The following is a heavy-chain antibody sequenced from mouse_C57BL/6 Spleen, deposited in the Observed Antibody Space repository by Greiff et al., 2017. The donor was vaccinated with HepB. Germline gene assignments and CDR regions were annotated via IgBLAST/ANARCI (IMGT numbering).Heavy chain of an antibody. CDR1: GFTFSSYA. CDR3: ARQAYYSNYDFAY. Sequence: EVQRVESGGGLVKPGGSLKLSCAASGFTFSSYAMSWVRQTPEKRLEWVATISDGGSYTYYPDNVKGRFTISRDNAKNNLYLQMSHLKSEDTAMYYCARQAYYSNYDFAYWGQGTLVTVSA. V-gene: IGHV5-4*01. D-gene: IGHD2-5*01. J-gene: IGHJ3*01. CDR2: ISDGGSYT.